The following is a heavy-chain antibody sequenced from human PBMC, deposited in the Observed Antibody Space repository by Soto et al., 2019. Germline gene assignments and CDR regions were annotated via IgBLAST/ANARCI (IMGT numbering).Heavy chain of an antibody. V-gene: IGHV4-31*03. Sequence: QVQLQESGPGLVKPSQTLSLTCTVSGGSISSGGYYYWSWIRQHPGKGLEWIGYIYYSGSTYYNPSLKSRVTISVDTSKNQFSLKLSSVTAADTAVYYCARGYYYGSGTNWFDPWGQGTLGTVSS. CDR2: IYYSGST. CDR1: GGSISSGGYYY. J-gene: IGHJ5*02. CDR3: ARGYYYGSGTNWFDP. D-gene: IGHD3-10*01.